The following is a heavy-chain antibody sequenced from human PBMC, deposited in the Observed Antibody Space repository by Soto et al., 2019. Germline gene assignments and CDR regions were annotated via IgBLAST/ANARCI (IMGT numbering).Heavy chain of an antibody. CDR2: IIPIFGTA. D-gene: IGHD6-19*01. CDR1: RVAFSKFI. V-gene: IGHV1-69*13. CDR3: AKVRYSSPMGYYYGMDV. J-gene: IGHJ6*02. Sequence: SVKVSCKASRVAFSKFIVTWVRQAPGLGLEWVGGIIPIFGTANYAQKFQGRVTITADESTSTSYMEVNNLRSEDTAVYYCAKVRYSSPMGYYYGMDVWGQGTTVT.